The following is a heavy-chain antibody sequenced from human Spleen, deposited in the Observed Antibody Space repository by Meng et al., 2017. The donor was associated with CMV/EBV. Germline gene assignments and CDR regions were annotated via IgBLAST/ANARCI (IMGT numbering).Heavy chain of an antibody. CDR3: VSEHGYYFDR. D-gene: IGHD1/OR15-1a*01. V-gene: IGHV3-7*01. Sequence: GESLKISCVASRFSIRNYWMSWVRQAPGKGLEWVANVKQDGSEKYYVDSVKGRYSISRDNAAKLCYLQMNSLRVEDTALYYCVSEHGYYFDRWGQGTLVTVSS. CDR2: VKQDGSEK. J-gene: IGHJ4*02. CDR1: RFSIRNYW.